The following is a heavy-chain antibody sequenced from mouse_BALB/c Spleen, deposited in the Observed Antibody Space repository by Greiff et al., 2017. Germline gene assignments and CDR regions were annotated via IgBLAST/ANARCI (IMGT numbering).Heavy chain of an antibody. V-gene: IGHV1S137*01. D-gene: IGHD2-4*01. CDR2: ISTYYGDA. CDR1: GYTFTDYA. Sequence: QVQLQQSGAELVRPGVSVKISCKGSGYTFTDYAMHWVKQSHAKSLEWIGVISTYYGDASYNQKLKGKATMTVDKSSSTAYMELARLTSEDSAIYYCARNDYEGAWFAYWGQGTLVTVSA. CDR3: ARNDYEGAWFAY. J-gene: IGHJ3*01.